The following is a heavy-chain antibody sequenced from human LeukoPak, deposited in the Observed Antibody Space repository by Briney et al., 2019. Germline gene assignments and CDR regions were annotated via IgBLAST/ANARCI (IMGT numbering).Heavy chain of an antibody. CDR1: GGSISSTSYY. CDR2: IYYSGST. CDR3: ARGLWGSYRYTGGYFDY. J-gene: IGHJ4*02. V-gene: IGHV4-39*01. D-gene: IGHD3-16*02. Sequence: SETLSLTCTVSGGSISSTSYYWGWIRQPPGKGLEWIASIYYSGSTYYNPSLKSRVTISVDTSKNQFSLKLTSVTAADTAVYYCARGLWGSYRYTGGYFDYWGQGTLVTVSS.